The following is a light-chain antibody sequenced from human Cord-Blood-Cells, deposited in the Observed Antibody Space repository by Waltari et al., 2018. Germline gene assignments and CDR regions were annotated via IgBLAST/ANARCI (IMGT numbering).Light chain of an antibody. Sequence: EIVLTQSLGTLSLSQGERGTLSCRASQSVSSSYLAWYQQKPGQAPRLLIYGASSRATGIPDRFSGSGSGTDFTLTISRLEPEDFAVYYCQQYGSSPYTFGQGTKLEIK. J-gene: IGKJ2*01. CDR2: GAS. CDR1: QSVSSSY. V-gene: IGKV3-20*01. CDR3: QQYGSSPYT.